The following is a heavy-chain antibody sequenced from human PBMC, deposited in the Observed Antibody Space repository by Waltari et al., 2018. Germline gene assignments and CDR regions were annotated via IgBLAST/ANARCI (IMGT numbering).Heavy chain of an antibody. V-gene: IGHV4-39*01. D-gene: IGHD5-12*01. CDR3: ATYIGASVGTAAFDD. J-gene: IGHJ3*01. CDR2: LSYNGAT. CDR1: GGSITTSRHY. Sequence: QLQLQESGPGLVKPSETLSLTCSVSGGSITTSRHYWGWIRQPPGQVLEWIATLSYNGATYTSPSLTSRVTMSRDTSKNQLSLTLGAVTAADAAVYYCATYIGASVGTAAFDDWGQGKMVIVSS.